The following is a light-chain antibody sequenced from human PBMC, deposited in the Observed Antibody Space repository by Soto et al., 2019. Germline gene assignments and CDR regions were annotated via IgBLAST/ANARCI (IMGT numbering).Light chain of an antibody. J-gene: IGLJ3*02. Sequence: QSVLTQPPSVSGAPGQRVIISCTGSSSNIGAGYDVNWYQHLPGKAPKLLIYGHTNRPAGVPDRFSGSKSGTSASLAITGRQPEDAADYYCQSSDMHLGGSGVFGGGTKLTVL. CDR3: QSSDMHLGGSGV. CDR1: SSNIGAGYD. V-gene: IGLV1-40*01. CDR2: GHT.